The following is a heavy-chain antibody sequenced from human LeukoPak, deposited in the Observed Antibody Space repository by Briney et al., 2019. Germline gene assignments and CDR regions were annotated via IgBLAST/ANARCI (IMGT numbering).Heavy chain of an antibody. CDR2: IYYSGST. V-gene: IGHV4-39*01. CDR1: GGSISSSSYY. D-gene: IGHD2-2*01. Sequence: SETLSLTCTVSGGSISSSSYYWGWIRQPPGKGLEWIGSIYYSGSTYYNPSLKSRVTISVGTSKNQFSLKLSSVTAADTAVYYCASRPRGSSALGDYWGQGTLVTVSS. CDR3: ASRPRGSSALGDY. J-gene: IGHJ4*02.